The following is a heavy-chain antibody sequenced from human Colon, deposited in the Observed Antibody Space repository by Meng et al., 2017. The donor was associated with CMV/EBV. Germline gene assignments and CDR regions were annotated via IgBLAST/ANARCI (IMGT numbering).Heavy chain of an antibody. J-gene: IGHJ5*02. CDR1: GYTFTSYG. D-gene: IGHD5-24*01. V-gene: IGHV1-18*01. CDR3: GRGEGYYDR. CDR2: ISAYNGNT. Sequence: QVQLRQAGAEGKKPGASVKVSCKASGYTFTSYGITWVRQDPGQGLEWRGWISAYNGNTNYGERFECRVTMTTDTDTSTVVKELRSLTAGDPAGYYCGRGEGYYDRWGQGTLVTVSS.